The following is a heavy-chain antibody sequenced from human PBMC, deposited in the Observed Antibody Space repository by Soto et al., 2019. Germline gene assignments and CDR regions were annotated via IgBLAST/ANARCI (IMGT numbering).Heavy chain of an antibody. V-gene: IGHV4-39*01. CDR1: GGSISSSSYY. D-gene: IGHD3-22*01. J-gene: IGHJ6*02. CDR2: IYYSGST. Sequence: PSETLSLTCTVSGGSISSSSYYWGWIRQPPGKGLEWIGSIYYSGSTYYNPSLKSRVTISVDTSKNQFSLKLSSVTAADTAVYYCARPIGSKGMDVWGQGTTVTVSS. CDR3: ARPIGSKGMDV.